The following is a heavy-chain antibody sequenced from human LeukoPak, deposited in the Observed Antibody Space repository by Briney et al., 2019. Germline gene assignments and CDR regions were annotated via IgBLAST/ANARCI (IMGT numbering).Heavy chain of an antibody. J-gene: IGHJ6*03. CDR1: RFTFSTYG. V-gene: IGHV3-30*02. D-gene: IGHD3-10*01. CDR3: AKIGGLEYGSGSHYPYYYYMDV. Sequence: GGSLRLSCAASRFTFSTYGMHWVRQAPGKGLEWVAFIRYDGTNTYYADSVKGRFTISRDNSKNTLYLQMNSLRTEDTAVYYCAKIGGLEYGSGSHYPYYYYMDVWGKGTTVTISS. CDR2: IRYDGTNT.